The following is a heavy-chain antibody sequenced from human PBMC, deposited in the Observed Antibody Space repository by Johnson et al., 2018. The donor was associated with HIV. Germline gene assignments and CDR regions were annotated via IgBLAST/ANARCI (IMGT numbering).Heavy chain of an antibody. J-gene: IGHJ3*01. CDR2: INQDGSEK. V-gene: IGHV3-7*01. CDR3: ATIWRNEGRHSFDV. CDR1: GFTFSSYW. Sequence: VQLVESGGGLVQPGGSLRLSCAASGFTFSSYWMNWVRQAPGKGLEWVANINQDGSEKSYVDSVKGRFTISRDNAKKSVYLQMNSLRAEDTAVYFCATIWRNEGRHSFDVWGQGTMVAVS. D-gene: IGHD1-1*01.